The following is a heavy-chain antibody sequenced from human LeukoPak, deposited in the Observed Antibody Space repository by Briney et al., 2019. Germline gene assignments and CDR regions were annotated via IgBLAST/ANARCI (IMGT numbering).Heavy chain of an antibody. D-gene: IGHD1-26*01. CDR2: ISGSGAST. J-gene: IGHJ4*02. Sequence: GGSLRLSCAASGVTFSSYAMSWVRQAPGKGLEWVSVISGSGASTYYADSVKGRFTISRDNSKNTLYLQMNSLRGEDTAVCYCAKDSLRERIVGSTTRGVNDYWGQGTLVTVSS. CDR1: GVTFSSYA. CDR3: AKDSLRERIVGSTTRGVNDY. V-gene: IGHV3-23*01.